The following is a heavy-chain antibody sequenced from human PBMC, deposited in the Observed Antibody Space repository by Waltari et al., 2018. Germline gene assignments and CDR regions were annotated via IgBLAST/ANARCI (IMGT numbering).Heavy chain of an antibody. CDR3: ASYNRFYDSSGMNYFDY. J-gene: IGHJ4*02. V-gene: IGHV4-4*02. D-gene: IGHD3-22*01. CDR1: GGSISSSNW. Sequence: QMQLQESGPGLVKPSGTLSLTCAVSGGSISSSNWWSWVRQPPGKGLEWIGEIYHSGSTNYNPSLKSRVTISVDKSKNQFSLKLSSVTAADTAVYYCASYNRFYDSSGMNYFDYWGQGTLVTVSS. CDR2: IYHSGST.